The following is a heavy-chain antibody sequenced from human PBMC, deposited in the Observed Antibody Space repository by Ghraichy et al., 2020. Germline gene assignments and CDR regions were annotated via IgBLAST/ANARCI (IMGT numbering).Heavy chain of an antibody. D-gene: IGHD4-17*01. CDR1: GGSISSYY. CDR2: IYYSGST. Sequence: SETLSLTCTVSGGSISSYYWSWIRQPPGKGLEWIGYIYYSGSTNYNPSLKSRVTVSVDTSKNQFSLKLSSVTAADTAVYYCARLSTTVTKHAFDIWGQGTMVTVSS. V-gene: IGHV4-59*01. J-gene: IGHJ3*02. CDR3: ARLSTTVTKHAFDI.